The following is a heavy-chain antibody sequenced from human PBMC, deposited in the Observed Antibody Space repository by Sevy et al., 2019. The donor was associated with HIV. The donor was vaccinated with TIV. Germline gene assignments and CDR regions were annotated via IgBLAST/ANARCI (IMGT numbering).Heavy chain of an antibody. Sequence: GGSLRLSCEASGYTFSHYAMSWVRQAPGKGLEWVSAITSGSSGRYYAGSVKGRFTISRDNSKGSLYLQLHSLRAEDTAVYYCARDRGRTAMFALESWGQGTLITVSS. J-gene: IGHJ4*02. D-gene: IGHD2-21*02. CDR2: ITSGSSGR. CDR1: GYTFSHYA. CDR3: ARDRGRTAMFALES. V-gene: IGHV3-23*01.